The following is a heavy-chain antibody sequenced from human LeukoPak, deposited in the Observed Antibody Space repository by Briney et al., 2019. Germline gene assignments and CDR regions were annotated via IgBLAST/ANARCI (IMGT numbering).Heavy chain of an antibody. D-gene: IGHD1-1*01. V-gene: IGHV3-74*01. CDR1: GFPISSFW. J-gene: IGHJ6*02. CDR2: NKGDGTSS. CDR3: MRDWRYYGMDV. Sequence: GGSLRLSCAASGFPISSFWMHWVRQVPGKGQVWVSRNKGDGTSSSYADSVKGRFTISRDNAKNTTYLQLNSLRVDDTAVYYCMRDWRYYGMDVWGQGTTVTVSS.